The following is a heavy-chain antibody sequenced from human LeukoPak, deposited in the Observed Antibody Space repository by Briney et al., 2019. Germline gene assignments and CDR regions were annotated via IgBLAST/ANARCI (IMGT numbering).Heavy chain of an antibody. CDR1: GGSFSGYY. V-gene: IGHV4-34*01. CDR2: ISHSGST. J-gene: IGHJ5*02. Sequence: SSETLSLTCAVYGGSFSGYYWSWIRQPPGKGLEWIGEISHSGSTNYNPSLKSRVTISVDTSKNQFSLKLSSVTAADTAVYYCARGQPLWFGELRHWFDPWGQGTLVTVSS. D-gene: IGHD3-10*01. CDR3: ARGQPLWFGELRHWFDP.